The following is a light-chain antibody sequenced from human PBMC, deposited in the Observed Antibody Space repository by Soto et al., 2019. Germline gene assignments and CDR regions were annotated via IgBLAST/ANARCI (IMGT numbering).Light chain of an antibody. CDR3: QQLNSYPLT. CDR1: QSVSSSY. V-gene: IGKV3D-20*02. CDR2: GAS. Sequence: VVMTQSPATLSVSPGERATLSYRASQSVSSSYLAWYQQKPGQAPRLLIYGASSRATGIPDRFSGSGSGTDFTLTISSLQPEDFATYYCQQLNSYPLTFGGGTKVDIK. J-gene: IGKJ4*01.